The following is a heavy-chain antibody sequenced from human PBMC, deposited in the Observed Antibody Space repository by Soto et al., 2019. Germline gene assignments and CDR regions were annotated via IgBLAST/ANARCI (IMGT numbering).Heavy chain of an antibody. D-gene: IGHD3-22*01. J-gene: IGHJ4*02. CDR3: AKGRYYYERSGFLRY. V-gene: IGHV3-30*18. CDR1: GFTFSSYG. Sequence: GGSLRLSXAASGFTFSSYGMHWVRQAPGKGLEWVAVISYDGSNKYYADAVKGRFTISRDNSKNTLYLQMNSLRAEDTAVYYCAKGRYYYERSGFLRYWGQGTLVTVSS. CDR2: ISYDGSNK.